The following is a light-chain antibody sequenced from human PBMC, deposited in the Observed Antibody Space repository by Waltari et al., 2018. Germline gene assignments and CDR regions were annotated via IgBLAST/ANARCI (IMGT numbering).Light chain of an antibody. V-gene: IGKV3-20*01. J-gene: IGKJ3*01. CDR3: QQFGTSPPTG. Sequence: EIVLTQSPGTLSLSPGERATLSCRASQTIYNKYLAWYQQKSGQAPRLLIYGASSRATGIPDRFSGSGSRTDVTLTISRLEPEDFAVYFCQQFGTSPPTGFGPGTRLDVK. CDR1: QTIYNKY. CDR2: GAS.